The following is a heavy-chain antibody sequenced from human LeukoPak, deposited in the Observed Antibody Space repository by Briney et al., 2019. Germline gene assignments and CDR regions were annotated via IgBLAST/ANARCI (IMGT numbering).Heavy chain of an antibody. V-gene: IGHV4-61*02. J-gene: IGHJ4*02. Sequence: SSETLSLTCTVSGGSISSGSYYWSWIRQPAGKGLEWIGRIYTSGSTNYNPSLKSRVTISVDTSKNQFSLKLSSVTAADTAVYYCARVNRGDPYYDFWSGYYKEYYFDYWGQGTLVTVSS. CDR1: GGSISSGSYY. CDR3: ARVNRGDPYYDFWSGYYKEYYFDY. CDR2: IYTSGST. D-gene: IGHD3-3*01.